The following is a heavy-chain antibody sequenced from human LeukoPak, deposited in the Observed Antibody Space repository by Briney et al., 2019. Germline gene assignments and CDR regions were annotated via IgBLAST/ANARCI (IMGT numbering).Heavy chain of an antibody. V-gene: IGHV5-51*01. CDR1: GYSFTTQW. J-gene: IGHJ4*02. Sequence: GATLKISCQGPGYSFTTQWLAWVRQMPRKGLEWMRVIYPVDSDTRYSPSFQGQVTLSADKSISTAYLQWSSLKASDTAIYYCARALVGAATLSYWGQGTLVTVSS. CDR2: IYPVDSDT. CDR3: ARALVGAATLSY. D-gene: IGHD1-26*01.